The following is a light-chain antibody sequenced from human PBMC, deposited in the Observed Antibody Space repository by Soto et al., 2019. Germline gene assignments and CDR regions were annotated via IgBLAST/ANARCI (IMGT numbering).Light chain of an antibody. CDR2: EVF. CDR1: SSDVGGSSH. V-gene: IGLV2-14*01. Sequence: QSVLTQPASVSGSPGQSITSSCTGSSSDVGGSSHVAWYQQHPGKAPRLIIYEVFNRPPGDSNRFSGSKSGNTASLTISGLQAEDEADYYCISYIISSTSYVFGSGTKVTVL. CDR3: ISYIISSTSYV. J-gene: IGLJ1*01.